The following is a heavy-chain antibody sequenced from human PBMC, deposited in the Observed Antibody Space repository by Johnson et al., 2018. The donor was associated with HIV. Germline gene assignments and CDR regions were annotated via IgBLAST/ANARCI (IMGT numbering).Heavy chain of an antibody. D-gene: IGHD1-26*01. CDR2: IYSGGNT. Sequence: EVQLVESGGGLVQPGGSLRLSCAASGFTFDDYAMHWVRQAPGKGLEWVSVIYSGGNTYYADSVKGRFTISRDNSKNTLYLQMNSLRAEDTAVYYCARDRGGATSQAWGQGTMVTVSS. CDR3: ARDRGGATSQA. V-gene: IGHV3-66*01. CDR1: GFTFDDYA. J-gene: IGHJ3*01.